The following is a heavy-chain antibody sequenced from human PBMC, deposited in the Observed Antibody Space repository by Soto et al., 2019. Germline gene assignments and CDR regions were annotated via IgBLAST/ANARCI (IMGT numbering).Heavy chain of an antibody. CDR2: INHSGST. D-gene: IGHD3-22*01. CDR3: ARISSDYDSSGYLLPDAFDI. J-gene: IGHJ3*02. V-gene: IGHV4-34*01. Sequence: PSETLSLTCAVYGGSFSGYYWSWIRQPPGKGLEWIGEINHSGSTNYNPSLKSRVTISVDTSKNQFSLKLSSVTAADTAVYYCARISSDYDSSGYLLPDAFDIWGQGTVVTVSS. CDR1: GGSFSGYY.